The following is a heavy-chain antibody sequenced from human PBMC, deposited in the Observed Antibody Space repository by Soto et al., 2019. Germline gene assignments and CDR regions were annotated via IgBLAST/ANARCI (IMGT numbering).Heavy chain of an antibody. V-gene: IGHV4-4*02. D-gene: IGHD5-12*01. CDR3: ARDHIERNHVATGMDYYYGMDV. CDR1: GGSISSSNW. J-gene: IGHJ6*02. Sequence: QVQLQESGPGLVKPSGTLSLTCAVSGGSISSSNWWSWVRQPPGKGLEWIGEIYHSGSTNYNPSLKSRVTISVDKSKNQFSLKLSSVTAADTAVYYCARDHIERNHVATGMDYYYGMDVWGQGTTVTVSS. CDR2: IYHSGST.